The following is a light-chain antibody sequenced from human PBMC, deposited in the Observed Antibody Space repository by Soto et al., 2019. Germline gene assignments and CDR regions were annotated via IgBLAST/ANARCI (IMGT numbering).Light chain of an antibody. J-gene: IGKJ5*01. CDR3: QQLFT. Sequence: IQMTQSPSSLSASVGDRVTITCRASQGTSRYLAWYQQKLGTAPKLLIYAASTLQSGVPSRFIGSRSGTDFTLTISSLQPEDFATYSCQQLFTFGQGTRLAI. V-gene: IGKV1-9*01. CDR2: AAS. CDR1: QGTSRY.